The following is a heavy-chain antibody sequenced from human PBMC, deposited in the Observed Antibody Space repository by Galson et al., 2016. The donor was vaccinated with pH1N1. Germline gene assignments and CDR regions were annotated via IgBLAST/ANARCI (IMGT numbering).Heavy chain of an antibody. Sequence: TLSLTCTVSGASVTRGDSYWSWIRQHPGKGLEWIGYIDYSGSTYYKSSLKSRITISVDTSKNQVSLRLSSVTAADTAVYYCARRFFDYLAGLPTDAVDIWGPGTMVTDSS. CDR1: GASVTRGDSY. CDR3: ARRFFDYLAGLPTDAVDI. J-gene: IGHJ3*02. D-gene: IGHD3/OR15-3a*01. CDR2: IDYSGST. V-gene: IGHV4-31*03.